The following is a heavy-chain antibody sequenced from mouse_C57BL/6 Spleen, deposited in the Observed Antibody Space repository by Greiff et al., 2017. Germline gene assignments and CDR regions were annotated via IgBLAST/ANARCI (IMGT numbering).Heavy chain of an antibody. D-gene: IGHD3-2*02. V-gene: IGHV5-4*03. CDR2: ISDGGSYT. CDR3: ARASSGYYFDY. Sequence: EVMLVESGGGLVKPGGSLKLSCAASGFTFSSYAMSWVRQTPEKRLEWVATISDGGSYTYYPDNVKGRFTLSRDNAKNNLYLQMSHLKSEDTAMYYCARASSGYYFDYWGQGTTLTVSS. CDR1: GFTFSSYA. J-gene: IGHJ2*01.